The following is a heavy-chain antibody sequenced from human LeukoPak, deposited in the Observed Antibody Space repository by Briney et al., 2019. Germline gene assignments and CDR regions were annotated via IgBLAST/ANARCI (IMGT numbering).Heavy chain of an antibody. CDR1: GYTFTGYY. V-gene: IGHV1-2*02. CDR3: ARVIYSSSHEPEADY. D-gene: IGHD6-6*01. Sequence: ASVKVSCKASGYTFTGYYMHWVRQAPGQGPEWMGWINPNSGDTNYAQKFQGRVTMTRDTSTSTVYMELSSLRSEDTAVYYCARVIYSSSHEPEADYWGQGTLVTVSS. J-gene: IGHJ4*02. CDR2: INPNSGDT.